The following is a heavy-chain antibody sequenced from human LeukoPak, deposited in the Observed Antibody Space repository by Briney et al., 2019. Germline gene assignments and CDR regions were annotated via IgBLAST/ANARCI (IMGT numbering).Heavy chain of an antibody. Sequence: SETLSLTCTVAAGSISSYYWSWIRQPPAKELEWIGYIYYSGSTNYNPSLKSRVTISVDTSKNQYSLKLSSVTAADTAVYYCARHVRSDYGDYAVDYWGQGTLVTVSS. V-gene: IGHV4-59*08. CDR2: IYYSGST. J-gene: IGHJ4*02. D-gene: IGHD4-17*01. CDR1: AGSISSYY. CDR3: ARHVRSDYGDYAVDY.